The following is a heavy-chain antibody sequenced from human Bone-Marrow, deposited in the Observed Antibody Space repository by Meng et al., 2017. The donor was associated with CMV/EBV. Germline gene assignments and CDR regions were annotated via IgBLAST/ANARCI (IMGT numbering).Heavy chain of an antibody. CDR1: GGSFSGYY. CDR2: IYHSGTC. V-gene: IGHV4-34*01. Sequence: SETLSLTCAVYGGSFSGYYWSWIRQPPGKGLEWIGEIYHSGTCNYNPSLKSRVNISVDKSKNRFSLNLTSMTAADTAMYFCATLTTTWGGLDGFDVWGQGTMVTVSS. CDR3: ATLTTTWGGLDGFDV. J-gene: IGHJ3*01. D-gene: IGHD3-16*01.